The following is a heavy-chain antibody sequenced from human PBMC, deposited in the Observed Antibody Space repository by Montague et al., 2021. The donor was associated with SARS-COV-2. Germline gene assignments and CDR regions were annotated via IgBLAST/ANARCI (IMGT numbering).Heavy chain of an antibody. CDR1: GGSISSYY. V-gene: IGHV4-59*12. D-gene: IGHD4-17*01. Sequence: SETLSLTCTVSGGSISSYYWSWIRQPPGKGLEWIGEINHSGRTTYSPSLRFRVSMSIDTSKNQFSLHLRSLTAADAAVYYCARVNYGEVDYWGPGTLVTVSS. CDR3: ARVNYGEVDY. J-gene: IGHJ4*02. CDR2: INHSGRT.